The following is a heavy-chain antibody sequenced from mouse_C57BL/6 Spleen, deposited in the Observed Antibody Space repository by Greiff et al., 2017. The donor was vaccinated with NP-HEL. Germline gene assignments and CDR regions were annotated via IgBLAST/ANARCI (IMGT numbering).Heavy chain of an antibody. D-gene: IGHD4-1*01. CDR1: GYSFTGYY. V-gene: IGHV1-42*01. J-gene: IGHJ2*01. CDR2: INPSTGGT. Sequence: VQLQQSGPELVKPGASVKISCKASGYSFTGYYMNWVKQSPEKSLEWIGEINPSTGGTTYNQKFKAKATLTVDKSSSTAYMQLKSLTSEDSAVYYCARTSLGFDYWGQGTTLTVSS. CDR3: ARTSLGFDY.